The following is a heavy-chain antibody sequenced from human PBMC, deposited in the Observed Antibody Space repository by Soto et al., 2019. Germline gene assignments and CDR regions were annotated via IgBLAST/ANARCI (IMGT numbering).Heavy chain of an antibody. J-gene: IGHJ6*02. CDR2: ISYDGSKE. CDR1: GFTFRSYG. Sequence: QVQLVESGGGVVQPGRSLRLSCAASGFTFRSYGMHWVRQAPGKGLEWVAVISYDGSKEFYADSVKGRFTISRDNSKNTLYLQMNSLRAEDTAVYYCAKDLRLWSKDYYYYGMDVWGQGTTVTVSS. V-gene: IGHV3-30*18. CDR3: AKDLRLWSKDYYYYGMDV. D-gene: IGHD5-18*01.